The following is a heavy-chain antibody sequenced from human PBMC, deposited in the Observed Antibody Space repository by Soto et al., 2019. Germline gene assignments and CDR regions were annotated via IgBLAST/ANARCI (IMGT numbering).Heavy chain of an antibody. CDR1: GFPFSSTD. D-gene: IGHD3-10*01. Sequence: GGSLSLSCSASGFPFSSTDMTWVRQAPGKGLEWVSTIDGSGGTTYYADSVKGRFTISRDNSINTVFLQVNSLRADDTALYFCAKNSGWFNTWGQGALVTVSS. V-gene: IGHV3-23*01. J-gene: IGHJ5*02. CDR2: IDGSGGTT. CDR3: AKNSGWFNT.